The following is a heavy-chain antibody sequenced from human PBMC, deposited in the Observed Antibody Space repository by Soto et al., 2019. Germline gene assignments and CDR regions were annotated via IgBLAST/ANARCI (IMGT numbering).Heavy chain of an antibody. Sequence: ASVKVSCKASGYTFTSYVINWVRQATGQGLEWMGWMNPNSGNTGYAQKFQGRVTMTRNTSISTAYMELSSLRSEDTAVYYCARCTYYDFWSGYFGASYYYYYMDVWGKGTTVTVSS. CDR2: MNPNSGNT. V-gene: IGHV1-8*02. CDR3: ARCTYYDFWSGYFGASYYYYYMDV. J-gene: IGHJ6*03. CDR1: GYTFTSYV. D-gene: IGHD3-3*01.